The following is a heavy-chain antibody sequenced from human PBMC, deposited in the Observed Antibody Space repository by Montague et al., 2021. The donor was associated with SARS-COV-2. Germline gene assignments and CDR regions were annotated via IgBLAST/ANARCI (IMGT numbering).Heavy chain of an antibody. D-gene: IGHD3-3*01. V-gene: IGHV4-59*01. CDR3: ERDKPDYDSWPGYGMDF. CDR2: SYYSGST. CDR1: GGSISSYY. J-gene: IGHJ6*02. Sequence: SETLSLTCTVSGGSISSYYWSWIRKPPGKGLEWIGYSYYSGSTNYNPSLKSRVTISVDTSKNQFCLKLSPVTAVDTAVYYCERDKPDYDSWPGYGMDFGGQGPTVTV.